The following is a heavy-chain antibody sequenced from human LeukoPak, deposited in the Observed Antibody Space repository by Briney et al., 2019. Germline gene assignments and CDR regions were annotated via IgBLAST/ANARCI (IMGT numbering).Heavy chain of an antibody. V-gene: IGHV3-11*01. CDR1: GFTFSDYY. Sequence: GGSLRLSCAASGFTFSDYYMSWIRQAPGKGLEWVSYISSSGSTIYYADSVKGRFTISRDNAKNSLYLQTNSLRAEDTAVYYCARDHGSRLEMATTWDYWGQGTLVTVSS. D-gene: IGHD5-24*01. CDR3: ARDHGSRLEMATTWDY. CDR2: ISSSGSTI. J-gene: IGHJ4*02.